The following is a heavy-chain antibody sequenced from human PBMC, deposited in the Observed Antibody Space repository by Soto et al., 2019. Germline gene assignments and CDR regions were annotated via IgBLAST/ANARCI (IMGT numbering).Heavy chain of an antibody. Sequence: EVQLLESGGCLVQPGGSLRLSCAASGFTFSSYAMSWVRQAPGKGLEWVSAIGVSGDTTYYADSVKGRFTISRDNSKNTVYLQMGTLRAEETAVYYCAKVRRFWYLMSLYWGQGTLVTVSS. CDR3: AKVRRFWYLMSLY. CDR2: IGVSGDTT. D-gene: IGHD6-13*01. J-gene: IGHJ4*02. V-gene: IGHV3-23*01. CDR1: GFTFSSYA.